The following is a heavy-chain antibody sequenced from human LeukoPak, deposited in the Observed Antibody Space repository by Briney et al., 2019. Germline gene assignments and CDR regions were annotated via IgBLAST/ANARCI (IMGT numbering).Heavy chain of an antibody. J-gene: IGHJ4*02. Sequence: GXSLRLSCAASGFTLRSSWMTWVRQAPGKGLEWVANIKEDGSEENYVDSVKGRFTISRDNAKNSLYLQMNSLGAEDTAVYYCPRNTVSAAGDYWGQGTLVIVSS. D-gene: IGHD4-17*01. CDR1: GFTLRSSW. CDR3: PRNTVSAAGDY. V-gene: IGHV3-7*01. CDR2: IKEDGSEE.